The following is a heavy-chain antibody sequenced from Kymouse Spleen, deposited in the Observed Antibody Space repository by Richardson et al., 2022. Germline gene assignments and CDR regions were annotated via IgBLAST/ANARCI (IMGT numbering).Heavy chain of an antibody. V-gene: IGHV4-34*01. CDR3: ARGPNWNYDWFDP. J-gene: IGHJ5*02. Sequence: QVQLQQWGAGLLKPSETLSLTCAVYGGSFSGYYWSWIRQPPGKGLEWIGEINHSGSTNYNPSLKSRVTISVDTSKNQFSLKLSSVTAADTAVYYCARGPNWNYDWFDPWGQGTLVTVSS. CDR1: GGSFSGYY. D-gene: IGHD1-7*01. CDR2: INHSGST.